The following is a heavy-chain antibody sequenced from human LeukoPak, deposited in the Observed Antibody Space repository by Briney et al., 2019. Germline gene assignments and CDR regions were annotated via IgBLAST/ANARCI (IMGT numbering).Heavy chain of an antibody. CDR3: AHYTIGYCSGGSCYAGYFDY. CDR2: IYYSGDT. D-gene: IGHD2-15*01. J-gene: IGHJ4*02. CDR1: HYSITRGFY. Sequence: PSETLSLTCTVSHYSITRGFYWGWIRQSPGKGLEWIATIYYSGDTYYNPSLKSRVTISVDTSKNQFSLKLSSVTAADAAVYYCAHYTIGYCSGGSCYAGYFDYWGQGTLVTVSS. V-gene: IGHV4-38-2*02.